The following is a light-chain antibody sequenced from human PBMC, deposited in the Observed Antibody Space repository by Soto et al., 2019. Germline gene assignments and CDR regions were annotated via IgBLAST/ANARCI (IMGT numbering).Light chain of an antibody. Sequence: ETVMTQAPATLSVSPGEIVTLSFWASESVNDNLAWYHQKPGQTPRLLIYDASTRAAGIPASFSGSGSGTEFTLTISSLQSEDFAVYYCQHYNRWPLTFGGGTKVDIK. CDR3: QHYNRWPLT. V-gene: IGKV3-15*01. CDR2: DAS. CDR1: ESVNDN. J-gene: IGKJ4*01.